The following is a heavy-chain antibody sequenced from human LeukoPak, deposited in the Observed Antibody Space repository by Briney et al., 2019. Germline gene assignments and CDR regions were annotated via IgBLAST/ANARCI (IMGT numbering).Heavy chain of an antibody. Sequence: GGSLRLSCAASGFTFDDYAMHWVRQAPGKGLEWVSGISWNSGSIGYADSVKGRFTISRDNAKNSLYLQMNSLRAEDTAVYYCARDPARFDYWGQGTLVTVSS. CDR2: ISWNSGSI. CDR3: ARDPARFDY. J-gene: IGHJ4*02. CDR1: GFTFDDYA. V-gene: IGHV3-9*01.